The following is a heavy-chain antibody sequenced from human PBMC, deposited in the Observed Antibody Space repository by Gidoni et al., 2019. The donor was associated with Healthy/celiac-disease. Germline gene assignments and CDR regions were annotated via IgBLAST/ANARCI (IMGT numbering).Heavy chain of an antibody. CDR1: GYSFTSYW. CDR3: ARRYYYDSSGYSTVGAFDI. V-gene: IGHV5-51*03. CDR2: IYPGDSDT. Sequence: EVQLVQSGAEVKKPGESMKISCKGSGYSFTSYWIGWVRQMPGKGLEWMGIIYPGDSDTRSSPSFQGQVTISADKSISTAYLQWSSLKASDTAMYYCARRYYYDSSGYSTVGAFDIWGQGTMVTVSS. J-gene: IGHJ3*02. D-gene: IGHD3-22*01.